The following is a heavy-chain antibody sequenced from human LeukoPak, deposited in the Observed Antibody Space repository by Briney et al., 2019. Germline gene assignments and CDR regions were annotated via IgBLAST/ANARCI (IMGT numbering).Heavy chain of an antibody. V-gene: IGHV1-8*01. Sequence: ASVKVSCKASGYTFTSYDINWVRQATGQGLGWMGWMNPNSGNTGYAQKFQGRVTMTRNTSISTAYMELSSLRSEDTAVYYCARIPKLRYFDWLPTLYGMDVWGQGTTVTVSS. CDR3: ARIPKLRYFDWLPTLYGMDV. CDR1: GYTFTSYD. J-gene: IGHJ6*02. CDR2: MNPNSGNT. D-gene: IGHD3-9*01.